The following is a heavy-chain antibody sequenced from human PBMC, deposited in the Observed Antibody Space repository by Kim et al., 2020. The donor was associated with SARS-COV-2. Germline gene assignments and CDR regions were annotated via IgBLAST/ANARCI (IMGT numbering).Heavy chain of an antibody. Sequence: SETLSLTCAVYGGSFSGYYWSWIRQPPGKGLEWIGEINHSGSTNYNPSLKSRVTISVDTSKNQFSLKLSSVTAADTAVYYCARAEGYGSGSYATYYYYYYGMDVWGQGTTVTVSS. V-gene: IGHV4-34*01. CDR2: INHSGST. CDR3: ARAEGYGSGSYATYYYYYYGMDV. D-gene: IGHD3-10*01. J-gene: IGHJ6*02. CDR1: GGSFSGYY.